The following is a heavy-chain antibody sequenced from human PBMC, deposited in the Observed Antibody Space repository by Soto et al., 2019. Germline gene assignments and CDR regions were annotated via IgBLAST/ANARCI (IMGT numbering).Heavy chain of an antibody. CDR3: ARDYDSSGYPRYYFDY. CDR2: ISGSGSNI. J-gene: IGHJ4*02. CDR1: GFTFSTFW. V-gene: IGHV3-21*01. Sequence: PGGSLRLCCVGCGFTFSTFWMTWVRQAPGKGLEWVSGISGSGSNIYYADSVKGRFTISRDNAKNSLYLQMNSLRAEDTAVYYCARDYDSSGYPRYYFDYWGQGTLVTVSS. D-gene: IGHD3-22*01.